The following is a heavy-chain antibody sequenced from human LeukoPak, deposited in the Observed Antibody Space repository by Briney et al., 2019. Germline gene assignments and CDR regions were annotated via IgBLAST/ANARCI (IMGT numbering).Heavy chain of an antibody. J-gene: IGHJ6*02. V-gene: IGHV1-18*01. CDR2: ISAYNGNT. CDR3: AREIGFWSGYYYVSPRYGMDV. Sequence: ASVKVSCKASGYTFTSCGISWVRQAPGKGLEWMGWISAYNGNTNYAQKLQGRVTITADESTSTAYMELSSLRSEDTAVYYCAREIGFWSGYYYVSPRYGMDVWGQGTTVTVSS. CDR1: GYTFTSCG. D-gene: IGHD3-3*01.